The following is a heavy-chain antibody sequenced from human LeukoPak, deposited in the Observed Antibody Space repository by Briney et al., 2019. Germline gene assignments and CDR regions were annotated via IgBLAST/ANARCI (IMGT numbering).Heavy chain of an antibody. CDR3: AKDRNDDFWSGYRGY. Sequence: PGGSLRLSCAASGFAFSSYAMSWVRQAPGKGLEWVSAISGSGGSTFYADSVKGRFTISRDNSKNTLYLQMNSLRAEDTAVYYCAKDRNDDFWSGYRGYWGQGTLVTVSS. CDR1: GFAFSSYA. CDR2: ISGSGGST. V-gene: IGHV3-23*01. D-gene: IGHD3-3*01. J-gene: IGHJ4*02.